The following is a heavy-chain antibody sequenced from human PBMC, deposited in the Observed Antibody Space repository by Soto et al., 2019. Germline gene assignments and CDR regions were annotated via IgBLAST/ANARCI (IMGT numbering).Heavy chain of an antibody. D-gene: IGHD1-20*01. CDR3: ARITGIFTGNWFDP. CDR2: IYYSGST. CDR1: GGSISSGGYY. J-gene: IGHJ5*02. V-gene: IGHV4-31*03. Sequence: SETLSLTCTVSGGSISSGGYYWSWIRQHPGKGLEWIGYIYYSGSTYYNPSLKSRVTISVDTSKNQFSLKLSSVTAADTAVYYCARITGIFTGNWFDPWGQGTLVTVSS.